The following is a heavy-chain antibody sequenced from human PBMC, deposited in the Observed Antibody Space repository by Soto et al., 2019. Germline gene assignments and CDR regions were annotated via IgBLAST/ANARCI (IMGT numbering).Heavy chain of an antibody. Sequence: QITLKESGPTLVKPTQTLTLTCTFSGFSLSSTRVAVGWIRQPPGKALEWLALIYWDDDKRYSPFLKSRLTTPKDPPKNQVVLTMPNMAPVDTPTYYCAHSVVAGLGYYFDYWGQGTLVTVPS. CDR3: AHSVVAGLGYYFDY. J-gene: IGHJ4*02. CDR2: IYWDDDK. CDR1: GFSLSSTRVA. V-gene: IGHV2-5*02. D-gene: IGHD6-19*01.